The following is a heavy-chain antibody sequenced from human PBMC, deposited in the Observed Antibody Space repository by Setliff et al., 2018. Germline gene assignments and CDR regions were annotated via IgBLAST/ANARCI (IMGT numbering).Heavy chain of an antibody. CDR2: IWYDGDNK. V-gene: IGHV3-30*02. CDR3: AKGGPYYYYYMDV. CDR1: GFTFSNHG. Sequence: RLSCVASGFTFSNHGMLWVRQAPGKGLEWVALIWYDGDNKKYADSVRGRFAVSRDNSRNTLYLEMNSLRPEDTAMYYCAKGGPYYYYYMDVWGKGTMVTVSS. J-gene: IGHJ6*03.